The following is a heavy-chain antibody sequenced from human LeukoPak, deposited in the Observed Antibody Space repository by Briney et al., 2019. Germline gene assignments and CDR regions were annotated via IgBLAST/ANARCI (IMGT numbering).Heavy chain of an antibody. J-gene: IGHJ4*02. D-gene: IGHD3-10*01. CDR3: AKGNMVRGITYYFDN. V-gene: IGHV3-43D*03. Sequence: GGSLRLSCAASGFTFHDNAMHWVRQAPGKGLEWVSLISWDGGSTYYADSVKGRFTISRDNSKNSLYLQMNSLRAEDTALYYCAKGNMVRGITYYFDNWGQGTLVTVSS. CDR1: GFTFHDNA. CDR2: ISWDGGST.